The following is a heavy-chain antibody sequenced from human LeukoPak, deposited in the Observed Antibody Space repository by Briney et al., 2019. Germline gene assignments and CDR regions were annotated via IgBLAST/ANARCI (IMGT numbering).Heavy chain of an antibody. Sequence: ASVKVSCKVSGYTLTELSMHWVRQAPGKGLEWMGGFDPEDGETIYAQKFQGRVTMTEDTSTDTAYMELSSLRSEDTAVYYCATVGRWQWLVQYFDYWGQGTLVTVSS. CDR2: FDPEDGET. CDR3: ATVGRWQWLVQYFDY. V-gene: IGHV1-24*01. D-gene: IGHD6-19*01. CDR1: GYTLTELS. J-gene: IGHJ4*02.